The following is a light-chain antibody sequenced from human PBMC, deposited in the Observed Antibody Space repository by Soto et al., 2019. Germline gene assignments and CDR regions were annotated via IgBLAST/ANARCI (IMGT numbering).Light chain of an antibody. CDR3: QKYNSVPLT. Sequence: DIQMTQSPSSLSASVGDRATITCRASQGISTYLAWYQQKPGKVPKLLIYAASTLQSGVPSRFSGSGSGTDITLTISSLQPEDVATYYCQKYNSVPLTFGGGTKVEIK. CDR1: QGISTY. V-gene: IGKV1-27*01. CDR2: AAS. J-gene: IGKJ4*01.